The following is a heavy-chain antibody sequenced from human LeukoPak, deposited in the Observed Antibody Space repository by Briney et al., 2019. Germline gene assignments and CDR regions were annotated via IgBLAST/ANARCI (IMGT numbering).Heavy chain of an antibody. Sequence: GASVKVSCKASGYTFTSYDINWVRQATGQGLEWMGWMNPNSGNTGYAQKFQGRVTITRNTSISTAYMELSSLRSEDTAVYYCARSGRNLDYGDCRGGVDYWGQGTLVTVSS. V-gene: IGHV1-8*03. D-gene: IGHD4-17*01. CDR1: GYTFTSYD. CDR3: ARSGRNLDYGDCRGGVDY. CDR2: MNPNSGNT. J-gene: IGHJ4*02.